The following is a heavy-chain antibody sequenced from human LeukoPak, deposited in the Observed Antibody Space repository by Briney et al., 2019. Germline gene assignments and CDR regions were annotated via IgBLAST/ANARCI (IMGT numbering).Heavy chain of an antibody. CDR3: ARALEGGDGYNSGY. J-gene: IGHJ4*02. CDR1: GYTFTSYD. V-gene: IGHV1-8*01. D-gene: IGHD5-12*01. CDR2: MNPNSGNT. Sequence: ASVKVSCKASGYTFTSYDINWVRQATGQGLEWMGWMNPNSGNTGYAQKFQGRVTMTRNTSISTAYMELSSLRSEDTAVCYCARALEGGDGYNSGYWGQGTLVTVSS.